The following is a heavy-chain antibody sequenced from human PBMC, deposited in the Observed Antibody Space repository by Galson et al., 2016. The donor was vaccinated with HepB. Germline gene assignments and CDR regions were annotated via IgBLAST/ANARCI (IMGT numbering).Heavy chain of an antibody. Sequence: SLRLCCAVSGFIFNTYTMNRVRQAPGKGLEWTSYISDGGATVHYADSVQGRITISRNNANNSLYLQMSRLRAEDTAVYHCARGGGPTWEWLYGSWGQGTLVTVSS. CDR3: ARGGGPTWEWLYGS. D-gene: IGHD1-26*01. V-gene: IGHV3-48*01. CDR2: ISDGGATV. J-gene: IGHJ5*02. CDR1: GFIFNTYT.